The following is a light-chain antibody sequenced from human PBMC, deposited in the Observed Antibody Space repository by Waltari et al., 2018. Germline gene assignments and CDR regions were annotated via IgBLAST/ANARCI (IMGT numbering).Light chain of an antibody. V-gene: IGLV1-40*01. CDR2: DKH. Sequence: QSVLTQPPSVSGAPGQRVTISCTGTTSNIGAGYDVHWYQQLPGTAPKLLIYDKHHRPPGVPARFSGSKSDTSASLATTGLQPEDEADYYCQSYDSSLRALVFGGGTKLTVL. CDR1: TSNIGAGYD. J-gene: IGLJ3*02. CDR3: QSYDSSLRALV.